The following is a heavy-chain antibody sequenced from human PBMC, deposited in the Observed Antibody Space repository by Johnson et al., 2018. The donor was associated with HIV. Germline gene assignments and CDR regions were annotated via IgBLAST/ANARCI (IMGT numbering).Heavy chain of an antibody. CDR2: IRYDGSNK. CDR1: GFTFSSYG. V-gene: IGHV3-30*02. D-gene: IGHD3-10*01. CDR3: AKDQGWCGRFMNAFDI. Sequence: VQLVESGGGVVQPGGSLRLSCAASGFTFSSYGMHWVRQAPGKGLEWVAFIRYDGSNKYYADSVKGRFTISRDNSKNTLYLQMNSLRAEDTAVYYCAKDQGWCGRFMNAFDIWGQGTMVIVSS. J-gene: IGHJ3*02.